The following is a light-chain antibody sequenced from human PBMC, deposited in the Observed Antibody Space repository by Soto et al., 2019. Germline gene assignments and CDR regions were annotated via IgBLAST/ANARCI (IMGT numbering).Light chain of an antibody. CDR3: STWDDSLNGPL. CDR2: SNS. Sequence: QSVLTQPPSASGTPGQRVTISCSGSSSNIGGNTVNWYQKVPGAAPKLIIFSNSQRPSGVPVRYSGSKSGTSASLAIGGLQSEDEADYYCSTWDDSLNGPLFGGGTKLTVL. J-gene: IGLJ2*01. V-gene: IGLV1-44*01. CDR1: SSNIGGNT.